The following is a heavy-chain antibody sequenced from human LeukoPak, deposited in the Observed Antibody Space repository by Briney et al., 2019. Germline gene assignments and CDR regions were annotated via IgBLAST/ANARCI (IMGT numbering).Heavy chain of an antibody. V-gene: IGHV4-4*07. CDR3: ARMGARYYDKGDAFDI. Sequence: SETLSLTCTVSGGSISSYYWSWIRQPAGKGLEWIGRIYTSGSTNYNPSLKSRVTISVDTSKNQFSLKLSSVTAADTAVCYCARMGARYYDKGDAFDIWGQGTMVTVSS. CDR1: GGSISSYY. J-gene: IGHJ3*02. CDR2: IYTSGST. D-gene: IGHD3-9*01.